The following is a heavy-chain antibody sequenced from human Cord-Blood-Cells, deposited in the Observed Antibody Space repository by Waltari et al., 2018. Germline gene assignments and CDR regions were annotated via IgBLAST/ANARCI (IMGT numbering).Heavy chain of an antibody. CDR3: ARLKQLYYCDY. Sequence: QVQLQESGPGLVKPSETLSLTCTVSGYSISSGYYWGWIRQPPGKGLEWIGSIYQGGSTYYNPSLKSRVTISVDTSKNQFSLKLSSVTAADTAVYYCARLKQLYYCDYWGQGTLVTVSS. J-gene: IGHJ4*02. D-gene: IGHD6-6*01. CDR2: IYQGGST. CDR1: GYSISSGYY. V-gene: IGHV4-38-2*02.